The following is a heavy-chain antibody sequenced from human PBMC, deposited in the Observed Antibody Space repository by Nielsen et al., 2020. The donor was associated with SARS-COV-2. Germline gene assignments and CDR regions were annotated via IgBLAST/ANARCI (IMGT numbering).Heavy chain of an antibody. J-gene: IGHJ6*02. CDR3: ATTFAIFGEVRMDV. V-gene: IGHV1-46*01. CDR2: IDPNYGTT. D-gene: IGHD3-3*01. Sequence: ASVKVSCKASGYSLTSYYIQWVRQAPGQGLEWMGIIDPNYGTTTYAQRFQGRVTMTRDTSASTVYMELSSLRSEDTAVYYCATTFAIFGEVRMDVWGQGTAVTVSS. CDR1: GYSLTSYY.